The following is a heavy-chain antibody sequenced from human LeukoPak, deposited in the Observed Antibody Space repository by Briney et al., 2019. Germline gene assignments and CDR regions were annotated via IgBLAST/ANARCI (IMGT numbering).Heavy chain of an antibody. V-gene: IGHV3-23*01. CDR1: RFILSSYG. CDR2: ISRSGDNT. D-gene: IGHD3-22*01. J-gene: IGHJ4*02. Sequence: GGTLRLSCVASRFILSSYGLTWVRQAPGKGLEWVSSISRSGDNTDYADSVKGRFTISRDNSKNTLYLQLNSLRAEDTAVYYCARANYYDSSGPGWYWGQGTLVTVSS. CDR3: ARANYYDSSGPGWY.